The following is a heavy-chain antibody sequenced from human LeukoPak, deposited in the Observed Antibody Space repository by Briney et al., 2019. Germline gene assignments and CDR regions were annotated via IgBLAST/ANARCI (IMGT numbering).Heavy chain of an antibody. J-gene: IGHJ6*03. CDR2: ISGSGGST. Sequence: PGGSLRLSCAASGFTFSSYGMSWVRQAPGKGLEWVSGISGSGGSTYYADSVKGRFTISRDNSKNTLYLRMNSLRAEDTAVYYCAKGSIAAPKGYYSYMDVWGKGTTVTVFS. V-gene: IGHV3-23*01. D-gene: IGHD6-6*01. CDR1: GFTFSSYG. CDR3: AKGSIAAPKGYYSYMDV.